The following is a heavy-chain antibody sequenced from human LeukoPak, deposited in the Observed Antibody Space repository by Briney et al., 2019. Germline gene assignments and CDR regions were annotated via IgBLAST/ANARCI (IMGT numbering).Heavy chain of an antibody. J-gene: IGHJ1*01. CDR1: GYTLTALA. Sequence: GASVKVSCKVSGYTLTALALHWVRQAPGKGLEWIGGFDSEEYDTIYAQKFQGRVTMTEDTSTDTAYMELSSLRAEDTAVYYCAKEVDGASGTKIGYFQHWGQGTLVIVSS. D-gene: IGHD1-26*01. CDR3: AKEVDGASGTKIGYFQH. CDR2: FDSEEYDT. V-gene: IGHV1-24*01.